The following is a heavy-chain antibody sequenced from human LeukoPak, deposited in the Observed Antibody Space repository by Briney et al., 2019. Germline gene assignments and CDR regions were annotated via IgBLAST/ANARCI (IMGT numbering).Heavy chain of an antibody. CDR3: ARVDYYYYYYYMDV. CDR1: GFTVSSNY. J-gene: IGHJ6*03. CDR2: IYSGGST. V-gene: IGHV3-66*01. Sequence: PGGSLRLSCAASGFTVSSNYMSWVRQAPGKGLEWVSVIYSGGSTYYADSVKGRFTISRDNSKNTLYLQMNSLRAEDTAVYYCARVDYYYYYYYMDVWGKGTTVTISS.